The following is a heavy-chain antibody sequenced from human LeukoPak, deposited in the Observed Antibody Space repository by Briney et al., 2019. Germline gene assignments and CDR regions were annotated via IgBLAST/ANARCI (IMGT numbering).Heavy chain of an antibody. J-gene: IGHJ5*02. Sequence: GESLNISCKGSGYSFTSYWIGWVRQMPGKGLEWMGIIYPGDSDTRYSPSFQGQVTISATKSISTAYLQWGSLKASDTAMYYCARQGCSGGSCYWGNWFDPWGQGTLVSVSS. CDR2: IYPGDSDT. CDR1: GYSFTSYW. CDR3: ARQGCSGGSCYWGNWFDP. D-gene: IGHD2-15*01. V-gene: IGHV5-51*01.